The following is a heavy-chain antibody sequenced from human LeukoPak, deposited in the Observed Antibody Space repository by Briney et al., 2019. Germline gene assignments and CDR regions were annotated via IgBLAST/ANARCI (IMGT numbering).Heavy chain of an antibody. J-gene: IGHJ1*01. CDR1: GGSISNYY. CDR3: VRDHYYDSSGYTFRH. Sequence: SENLSLTCTVSGGSISNYYWSWIRQPPGKGLEWIGYIYYSGSTSYNPSLKSRVTISVDTSKNQFSLKLSSVTAADTAVYYCVRDHYYDSSGYTFRHWGQGTLVTVSS. V-gene: IGHV4-59*01. D-gene: IGHD3-22*01. CDR2: IYYSGST.